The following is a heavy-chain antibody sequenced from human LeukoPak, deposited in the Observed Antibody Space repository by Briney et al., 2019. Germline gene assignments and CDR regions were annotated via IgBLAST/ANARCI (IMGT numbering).Heavy chain of an antibody. V-gene: IGHV4-34*01. J-gene: IGHJ3*02. Sequence: SETLSLTCAVYGGSFSVYYWNWIRQPPGKGLEWIGEINHSGSTNYNPSLKSRVTISVDTSKDQFSLKLSSVTAADTAVYYCARDNTVTTSGFDIWGQGTMVTVSS. CDR3: ARDNTVTTSGFDI. D-gene: IGHD4-17*01. CDR2: INHSGST. CDR1: GGSFSVYY.